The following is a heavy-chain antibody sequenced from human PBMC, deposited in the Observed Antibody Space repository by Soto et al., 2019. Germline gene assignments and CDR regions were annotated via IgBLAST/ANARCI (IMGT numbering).Heavy chain of an antibody. J-gene: IGHJ3*02. CDR1: GFTFSSYV. V-gene: IGHV3-23*01. D-gene: IGHD2-8*02. Sequence: EVQLLESGGGLVQPGGSLRLSCAASGFTFSSYVMTWVRQAPGKGLEWVSGISVSGDSTHYADSVAGRFTISRDNSKNTLYLQMNSLRDEDTAVYYCAKDRIVQVPDAFDIWGSGTMVTVS. CDR3: AKDRIVQVPDAFDI. CDR2: ISVSGDST.